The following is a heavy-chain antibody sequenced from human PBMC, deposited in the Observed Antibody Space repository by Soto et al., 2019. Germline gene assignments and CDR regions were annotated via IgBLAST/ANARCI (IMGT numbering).Heavy chain of an antibody. Sequence: PGGSLRLSCAASGFSFGSYALSWVRQAPGKGLEWVSTISGSDGKTFYADSVKGRFSISRDTSQSTLYLQMNSLRADDPAMYYCARWSYLDYWGQGTRVTVSS. CDR1: GFSFGSYA. D-gene: IGHD3-3*01. CDR2: ISGSDGKT. V-gene: IGHV3-23*01. J-gene: IGHJ4*02. CDR3: ARWSYLDY.